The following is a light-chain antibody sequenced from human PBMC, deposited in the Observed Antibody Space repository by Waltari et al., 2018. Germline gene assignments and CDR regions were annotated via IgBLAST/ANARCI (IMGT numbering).Light chain of an antibody. CDR3: SSFTNRGTWV. CDR1: SSDIGYYNH. Sequence: QSALTQPASVSGSPGQSITISCPGASSDIGYYNHVPWYQQHPGKAPKLMIFDVSSRASGVSNRFSGSKSANTASLTISGLQTEDEAVYYCSSFTNRGTWVFGGGTRLTVL. CDR2: DVS. J-gene: IGLJ3*02. V-gene: IGLV2-14*03.